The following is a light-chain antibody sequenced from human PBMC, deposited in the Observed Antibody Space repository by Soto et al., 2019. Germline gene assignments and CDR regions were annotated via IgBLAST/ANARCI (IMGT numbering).Light chain of an antibody. J-gene: IGLJ1*01. CDR1: NIGNKN. V-gene: IGLV3-9*01. Sequence: SYELTQPLSVSVALGQTARITCGGNNIGNKNVHWYQQKPGQAPVLVIYRDNNRPSGIPERFSGSNSGNTATLTISRAQAGDEADYSCQVWDSRTDSYVFATGTQLTVL. CDR3: QVWDSRTDSYV. CDR2: RDN.